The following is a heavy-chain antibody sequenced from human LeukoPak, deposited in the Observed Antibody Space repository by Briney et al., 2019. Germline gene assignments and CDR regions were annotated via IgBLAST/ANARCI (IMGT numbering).Heavy chain of an antibody. CDR3: ARWYCSGGSCYDDAFDI. V-gene: IGHV3-7*01. CDR1: GFTFSSYW. CDR2: IKQDGSEK. D-gene: IGHD2-15*01. Sequence: PGGSLRLSCAASGFTFSSYWMSWVRQGPGKGLEWVANIKQDGSEKYYVDSVKGRFIISRDNAKNSLYLQMNSLRAEDTAVYYCARWYCSGGSCYDDAFDIWGQGTMVTVSS. J-gene: IGHJ3*02.